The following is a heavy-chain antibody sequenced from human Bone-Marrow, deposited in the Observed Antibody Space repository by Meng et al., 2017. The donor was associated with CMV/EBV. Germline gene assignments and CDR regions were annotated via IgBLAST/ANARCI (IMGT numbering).Heavy chain of an antibody. Sequence: GGSLRLSCEASGFIFKTFYMHWVCQAPDKGPEWVTGIKYDGTEKYYADSVRGRFTVSRDNSKNLLYLEMKGLRIEDTARYYCAYYSSSGYYFDYWGRGTLVTASS. D-gene: IGHD2-2*01. CDR3: AYYSSSGYYFDY. J-gene: IGHJ4*02. CDR2: IKYDGTEK. CDR1: GFIFKTFY. V-gene: IGHV3-30*02.